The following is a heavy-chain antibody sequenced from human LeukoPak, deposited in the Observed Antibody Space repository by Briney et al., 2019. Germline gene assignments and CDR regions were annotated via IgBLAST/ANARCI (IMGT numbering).Heavy chain of an antibody. D-gene: IGHD6-13*01. Sequence: PGGSLRLSCAASGFTFSSYWMHWVRQAPGKGLVWVSRINSDGSSTSYADSVKGRFTISRDNAKNTLYLQMNSLRAEDTAVYYCARATPYSSSWNDLLYYYYYYYMDVWGKGTTVTISS. V-gene: IGHV3-74*01. CDR2: INSDGSST. J-gene: IGHJ6*03. CDR1: GFTFSSYW. CDR3: ARATPYSSSWNDLLYYYYYYYMDV.